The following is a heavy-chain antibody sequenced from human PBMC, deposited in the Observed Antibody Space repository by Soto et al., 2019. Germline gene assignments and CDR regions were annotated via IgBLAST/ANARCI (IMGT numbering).Heavy chain of an antibody. D-gene: IGHD1-20*01. J-gene: IGHJ4*02. CDR1: CYAFTSDG. V-gene: IGHV1-18*04. CDR2: XXXYXGXT. CDR3: ARKGYNWTYIDY. Sequence: ASVKVYCKASCYAFTSDGLSSVRQAPGQGLEXMGWXXXYXGXTXYXXXXQGRVTMTTDTSTSTAYMELRSLRSDHTAVYYCARKGYNWTYIDYWGQGTLLTVSS.